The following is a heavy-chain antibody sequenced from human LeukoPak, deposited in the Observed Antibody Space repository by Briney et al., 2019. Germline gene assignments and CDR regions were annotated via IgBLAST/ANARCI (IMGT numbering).Heavy chain of an antibody. CDR2: IRPDASDT. V-gene: IGHV3-7*03. CDR1: GFTFRNNW. Sequence: GGSLRLSCAASGFTFRNNWMNWIRQAPGKGLEWVANIRPDASDTGYVDSVKGRFTISRDNAKNSVYLQMNSLRVDDTAVYYCTSISLGANEDYWGQGTRVTVSS. CDR3: TSISLGANEDY. J-gene: IGHJ4*02. D-gene: IGHD1-26*01.